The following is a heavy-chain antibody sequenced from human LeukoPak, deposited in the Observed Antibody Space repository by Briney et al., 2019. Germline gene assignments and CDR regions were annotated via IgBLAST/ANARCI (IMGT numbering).Heavy chain of an antibody. CDR2: ISYDGSNK. CDR3: AKRVGYSSGWYPHYAY. V-gene: IGHV3-30*04. Sequence: GGSLRLSCAASGFTFSSYAMHWVRQAPGKGLEWVAVISYDGSNKYYADSVKGRFTISRDNSKNTLYLQVNNLTGEDTAVYYCAKRVGYSSGWYPHYAYWGQGTLVTVSS. CDR1: GFTFSSYA. D-gene: IGHD6-19*01. J-gene: IGHJ4*02.